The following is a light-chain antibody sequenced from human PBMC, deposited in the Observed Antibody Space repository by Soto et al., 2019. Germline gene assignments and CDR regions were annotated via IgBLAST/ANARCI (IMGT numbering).Light chain of an antibody. V-gene: IGLV2-14*01. CDR3: SSYTTSSTRV. Sequence: QSALTQPRSVSGSPGQSVTIPCTGTYSDVGGYNYVSWYQQHPGKAPKLMIYEVSNRPSGVSNRFSGSKSGNTASLTISGLQAEDEADYYCSSYTTSSTRVFGGGTKLTVL. J-gene: IGLJ2*01. CDR2: EVS. CDR1: YSDVGGYNY.